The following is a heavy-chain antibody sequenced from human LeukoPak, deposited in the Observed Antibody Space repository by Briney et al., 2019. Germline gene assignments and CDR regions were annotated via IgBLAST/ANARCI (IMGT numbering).Heavy chain of an antibody. V-gene: IGHV3-53*01. CDR1: GFTVSGTH. CDR3: AKDEATSGGGLAS. CDR2: MYTSGTT. D-gene: IGHD3-16*01. Sequence: GGSLRLSCAASGFTVSGTHMSWVRQAPGKGLEWVSAMYTSGTTYYADSVQGRFTISRDTSKNTLYLHMNILRADDTAVYYCAKDEATSGGGLASWGQGTLVTVSS. J-gene: IGHJ4*02.